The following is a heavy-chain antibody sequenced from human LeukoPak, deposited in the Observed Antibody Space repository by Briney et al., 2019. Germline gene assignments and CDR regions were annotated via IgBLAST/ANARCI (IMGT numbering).Heavy chain of an antibody. J-gene: IGHJ4*02. Sequence: GGSLRLSCAASGFTFSSYAMSWVRQAPGKGLEWVSAISGSGGSTYYADSVKGRFTISRDNSKNTLYLQMNSLRAEDTAVYYCAKEGYDSSGYSFYYFDYWGQGTLVTVSS. CDR3: AKEGYDSSGYSFYYFDY. D-gene: IGHD3-22*01. V-gene: IGHV3-23*01. CDR1: GFTFSSYA. CDR2: ISGSGGST.